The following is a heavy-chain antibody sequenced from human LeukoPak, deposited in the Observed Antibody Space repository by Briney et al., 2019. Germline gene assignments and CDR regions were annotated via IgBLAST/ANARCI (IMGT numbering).Heavy chain of an antibody. D-gene: IGHD6-13*01. J-gene: IGHJ4*02. CDR2: ISANGDDI. CDR1: GFTFSSYA. V-gene: IGHV3-23*01. CDR3: ATGYTSTWFWGLEN. Sequence: PGGSLRLSCAASGFTFSSYAMSWVRQAPGKGLEWVSTISANGDDIYYADSVTGRFTLSRDNSKNTLYLQMNRLRAEDTAIYYCATGYTSTWFWGLENWGQGTLVTVSS.